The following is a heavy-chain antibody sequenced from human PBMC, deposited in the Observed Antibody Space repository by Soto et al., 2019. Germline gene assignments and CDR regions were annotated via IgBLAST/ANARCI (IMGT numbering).Heavy chain of an antibody. CDR3: ARANAVATTFDY. J-gene: IGHJ4*02. CDR1: GGSISSGGYY. V-gene: IGHV4-31*03. CDR2: IYYSGST. D-gene: IGHD5-12*01. Sequence: SETRSLTCTVSGGSISSGGYYWSWIRQHPGKGLEWIGYIYYSGSTYYNPSLKSRVTISVDTSKNQFSLKLSSVTAADTAVYYCARANAVATTFDYWGQGTLVTVSS.